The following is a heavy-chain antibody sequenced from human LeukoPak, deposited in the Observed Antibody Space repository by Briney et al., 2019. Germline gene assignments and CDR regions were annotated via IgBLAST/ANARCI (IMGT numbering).Heavy chain of an antibody. V-gene: IGHV5-51*01. CDR1: GYSFTSYW. Sequence: ESLKISCKGSGYSFTSYWIGWVRQMPGKGLEWMGIIYPGDSDTRYSPSFQGQVTISADKSISTAYLQWSSLKASDTAMYYCARAPDLDIVVVYDAFDIWGQGTMVTVSS. CDR2: IYPGDSDT. D-gene: IGHD2-2*01. J-gene: IGHJ3*02. CDR3: ARAPDLDIVVVYDAFDI.